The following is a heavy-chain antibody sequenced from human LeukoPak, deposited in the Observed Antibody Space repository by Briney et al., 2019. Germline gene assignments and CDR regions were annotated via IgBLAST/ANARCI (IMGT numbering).Heavy chain of an antibody. J-gene: IGHJ4*02. D-gene: IGHD4-23*01. Sequence: GGSLRLSCAAPGFTFSSYAMSWVRQAPGKGLEWVSGISVSGGSTYFADSVKGRFTISRDNSKNTLYLQMNSLRVEDTAVYYCAKTYGGSSGWGQGTLVTVSS. CDR2: ISVSGGST. CDR1: GFTFSSYA. CDR3: AKTYGGSSG. V-gene: IGHV3-23*01.